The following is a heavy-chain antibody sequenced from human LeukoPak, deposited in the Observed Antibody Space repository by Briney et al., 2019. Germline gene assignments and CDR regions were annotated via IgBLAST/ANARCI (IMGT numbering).Heavy chain of an antibody. J-gene: IGHJ4*02. D-gene: IGHD6-19*01. CDR2: INTDGSDT. V-gene: IGHV3-74*01. Sequence: QPGGSLSLSCAASGFTFRRYWMHWVRQAPGKGPVWVSRINTDGSDTIYADSVKGRFTISRDNAKNTLFLQMNSLRAEDTAVYYCARDESVTGPTTLDYWGQGTLVTVSS. CDR1: GFTFRRYW. CDR3: ARDESVTGPTTLDY.